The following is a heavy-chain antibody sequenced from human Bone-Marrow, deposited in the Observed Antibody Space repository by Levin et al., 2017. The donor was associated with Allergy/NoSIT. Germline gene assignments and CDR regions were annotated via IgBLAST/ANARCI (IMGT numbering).Heavy chain of an antibody. Sequence: GGSLRLSCAASGFTFSSYAMSWVRQAPGKGLEWVSTISESGGSTYYADSVKGRFTISRDNSKNTLYLQMNSLRAEDTAVYYCAKHTTGTTSAIFDYWGQGTLVTVSS. J-gene: IGHJ4*02. CDR2: ISESGGST. CDR3: AKHTTGTTSAIFDY. V-gene: IGHV3-23*01. CDR1: GFTFSSYA. D-gene: IGHD1-1*01.